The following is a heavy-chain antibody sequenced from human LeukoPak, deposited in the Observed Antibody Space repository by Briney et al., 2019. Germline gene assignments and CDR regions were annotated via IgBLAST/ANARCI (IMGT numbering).Heavy chain of an antibody. Sequence: SQSLSPTCLLDGHRVSSNSAAWNWLRHSPSSGLEGLGRTFYRHKWYNDYAVSVKSRITINPDTSKNQFSLQLNSVTPEDTAVYYCARIGIAAAGTNYYYYMDVWGKGTTVTVSS. D-gene: IGHD6-13*01. CDR2: TFYRHKWYN. CDR1: GHRVSSNSAA. J-gene: IGHJ6*03. CDR3: ARIGIAAAGTNYYYYMDV. V-gene: IGHV6-1*01.